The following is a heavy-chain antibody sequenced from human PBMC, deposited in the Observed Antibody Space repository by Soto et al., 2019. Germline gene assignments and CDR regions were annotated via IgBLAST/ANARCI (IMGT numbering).Heavy chain of an antibody. CDR3: ATAGDSSRYYFDS. Sequence: LRLSCVGSGFRFSDYPLNWVRQAPGKGLEWVSSLSTSSTFIYYADSLKGRFTISRDDAKNSLYLQMNSLRAEDTALYYCATAGDSSRYYFDSWGQGTLVTVSS. CDR2: LSTSSTFI. CDR1: GFRFSDYP. D-gene: IGHD6-13*01. V-gene: IGHV3-21*01. J-gene: IGHJ4*02.